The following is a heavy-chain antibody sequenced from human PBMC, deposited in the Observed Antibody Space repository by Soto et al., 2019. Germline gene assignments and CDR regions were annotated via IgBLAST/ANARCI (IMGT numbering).Heavy chain of an antibody. Sequence: QVQLVQSGAEVTKPGSSVKVSCKASGGTFSSYTISWVRQAPGQGLEWMGRIIPILGIANYAQKFQGRVTITADKAKSTACMERSSLRSEATAVYYCASEGIVVVVAAKDAFDIWGQGTMVTVSS. D-gene: IGHD2-15*01. CDR3: ASEGIVVVVAAKDAFDI. J-gene: IGHJ3*02. CDR2: IIPILGIA. V-gene: IGHV1-69*02. CDR1: GGTFSSYT.